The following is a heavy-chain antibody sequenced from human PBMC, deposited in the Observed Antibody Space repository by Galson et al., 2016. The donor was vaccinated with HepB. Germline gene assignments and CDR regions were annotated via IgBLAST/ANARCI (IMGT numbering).Heavy chain of an antibody. CDR3: ARRYQFLPGLPYWYFDL. Sequence: SVKVSCKASGYTFINHGITWVRQAPGQGLEWVGWISAYNGNPTYAQNLQDRVTMTTDTSTSTAYMELRSLRSDDTAVYYCARRYQFLPGLPYWYFDLWGRGTLVTVSS. CDR2: ISAYNGNP. V-gene: IGHV1-18*01. D-gene: IGHD2-2*01. CDR1: GYTFINHG. J-gene: IGHJ2*01.